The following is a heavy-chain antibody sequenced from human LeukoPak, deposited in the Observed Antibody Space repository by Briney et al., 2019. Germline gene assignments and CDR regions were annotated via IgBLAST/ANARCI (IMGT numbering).Heavy chain of an antibody. D-gene: IGHD5-18*01. CDR3: AKVGYSYGYGFDY. J-gene: IGHJ4*02. CDR2: IRYDGFKK. V-gene: IGHV3-30*02. Sequence: PGGSLRLSCEASGFSLSSYGIHWVRQAPGKGLDWVAFIRYDGFKKYYAESVKGRFTISRDNSKNTVYLQLNSLRPEDTAVYYCAKVGYSYGYGFDYWGQGTLVTVSS. CDR1: GFSLSSYG.